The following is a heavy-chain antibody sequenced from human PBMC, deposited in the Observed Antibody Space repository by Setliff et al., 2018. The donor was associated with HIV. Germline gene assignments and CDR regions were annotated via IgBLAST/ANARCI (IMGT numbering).Heavy chain of an antibody. J-gene: IGHJ4*02. CDR1: GDTVTTYA. D-gene: IGHD6-13*01. V-gene: IGHV1-3*01. CDR2: INAGNGDT. CDR3: AIGSSNWPHRPNNYYFGY. Sequence: VASVKVSCKAPGDTVTTYALHWVRQAPGQRLEWMGWINAGNGDTKSSQKFQGRVTITRDTSAGTAYMELSSLRPEDTCVYYCAIGSSNWPHRPNNYYFGYWGQRTPVTVSS.